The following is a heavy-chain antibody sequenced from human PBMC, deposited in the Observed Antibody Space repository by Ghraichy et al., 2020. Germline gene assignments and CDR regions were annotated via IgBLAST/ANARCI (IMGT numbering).Heavy chain of an antibody. CDR2: IDTGNGNT. CDR3: ARDQPNSGWNEVFVY. D-gene: IGHD1-1*01. J-gene: IGHJ4*02. Sequence: ASVKVSCKASGYTFTNYAIHWVRQAPGQRLEWMGWIDTGNGNTKYSQNLQDRVTFTSDTSASTAYMDLNSLRSEDTAVYYCARDQPNSGWNEVFVYWGQGTLVTVSS. V-gene: IGHV1-3*04. CDR1: GYTFTNYA.